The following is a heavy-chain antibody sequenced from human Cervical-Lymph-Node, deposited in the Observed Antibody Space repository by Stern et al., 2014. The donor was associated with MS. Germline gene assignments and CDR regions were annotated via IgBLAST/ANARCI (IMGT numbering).Heavy chain of an antibody. CDR1: GFTFSDYY. CDR2: ISNSGSDI. CDR3: ARAHSGDFWGYYHGMDV. Sequence: VQLVESGGDLVKPGGSLRLSCAASGFTFSDYYMTWMRQTPGKGLEWVAYISNSGSDIFYTDSVKGRFTISRDNATNSMHLQMNSLRVEDPAVYYCARAHSGDFWGYYHGMDVWGQGPTVIVPS. J-gene: IGHJ6*02. D-gene: IGHD4-17*01. V-gene: IGHV3-11*01.